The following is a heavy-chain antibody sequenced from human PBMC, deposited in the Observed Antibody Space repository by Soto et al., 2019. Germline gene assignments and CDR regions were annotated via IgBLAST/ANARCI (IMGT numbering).Heavy chain of an antibody. CDR1: GGSISSGGYY. CDR2: NYYSGST. Sequence: SETLSLTCTVSGGSISSGGYYWSWIRQHPGKGLEWIGYNYYSGSTYYNPSLKSRVTISVDTSKNQFSLKLSSVTAADTAVYYCARAFRAAVAYYFDYWGQGTLVTVSS. V-gene: IGHV4-31*03. D-gene: IGHD6-19*01. CDR3: ARAFRAAVAYYFDY. J-gene: IGHJ4*02.